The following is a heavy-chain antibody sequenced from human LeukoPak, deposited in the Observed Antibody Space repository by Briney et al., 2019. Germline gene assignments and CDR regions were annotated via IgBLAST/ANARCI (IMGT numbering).Heavy chain of an antibody. CDR2: IYYSGST. CDR1: GGSISSYY. D-gene: IGHD3-3*01. J-gene: IGHJ4*02. CDR3: ASRSSIWSGYQDTLYYFDS. V-gene: IGHV4-59*01. Sequence: PSETLSLTCIVSGGSISSYYWSWIRQPPGKRLEWIGHIYYSGSTNYNPSLKSRVTISVDTSKNQFSLKLSSVTAADTAVYYCASRSSIWSGYQDTLYYFDSWGQGTLVTASS.